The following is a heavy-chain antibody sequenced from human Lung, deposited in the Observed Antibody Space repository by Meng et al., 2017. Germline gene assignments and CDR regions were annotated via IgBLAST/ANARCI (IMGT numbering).Heavy chain of an antibody. D-gene: IGHD3-22*01. V-gene: IGHV2-5*02. J-gene: IGHJ4*02. CDR3: AHIVLYDSYDY. CDR2: IYWDDDK. Sequence: MTLKESGPTLVKPTHTLTLTCTFSGFSLSSSGVGAGWIRQPPGKALEWLALIYWDDDKRYSPSLKSRLTITKDTSKNQVVLTMTNMDPVDTATYYCAHIVLYDSYDYWGQGTLVTVSS. CDR1: GFSLSSSGVG.